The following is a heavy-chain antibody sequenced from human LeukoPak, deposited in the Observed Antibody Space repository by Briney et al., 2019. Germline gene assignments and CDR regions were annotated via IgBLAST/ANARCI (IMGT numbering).Heavy chain of an antibody. CDR2: IYYSGST. CDR3: ARVEGYDFWSGYFGFDP. V-gene: IGHV4-59*08. J-gene: IGHJ5*02. CDR1: GGSISSYY. D-gene: IGHD3-3*01. Sequence: SETLSLTCTVSGGSISSYYWSWIRQPPGKGLEWIGYIYYSGSTNYNPSLKSRVTISVDTSKNQFSLKLSSVTAADTAVYYCARVEGYDFWSGYFGFDPWGQGTLVTVSS.